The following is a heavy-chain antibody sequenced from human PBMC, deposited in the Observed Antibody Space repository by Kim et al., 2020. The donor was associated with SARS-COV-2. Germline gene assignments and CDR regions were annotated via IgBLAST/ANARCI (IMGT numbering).Heavy chain of an antibody. Sequence: GGSLRLSCAASGFTFSDHYMDWVRQAPGKGLEWVGRTKNKANSYTTEYAATVKGRFTISRDDSKNSLYLQMNSLKTEDTAVYYCARSSPSLVYGMDVWGQGTTGTVSS. D-gene: IGHD2-2*01. CDR3: ARSSPSLVYGMDV. CDR2: TKNKANSYTT. CDR1: GFTFSDHY. J-gene: IGHJ6*02. V-gene: IGHV3-72*01.